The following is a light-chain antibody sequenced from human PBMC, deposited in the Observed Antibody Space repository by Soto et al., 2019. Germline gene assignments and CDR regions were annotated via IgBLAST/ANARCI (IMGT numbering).Light chain of an antibody. J-gene: IGKJ2*01. Sequence: DIVLTQSPATLSLSPGEIATLSCRASQSVTSYLAWYQQKPGQAPRLLIFDASNRATGIPDRFSGSGSGTDVTLTISSLVPEDFAVYSCQQRSNWPRTFGQGTNLELQ. CDR1: QSVTSY. CDR2: DAS. V-gene: IGKV3-11*01. CDR3: QQRSNWPRT.